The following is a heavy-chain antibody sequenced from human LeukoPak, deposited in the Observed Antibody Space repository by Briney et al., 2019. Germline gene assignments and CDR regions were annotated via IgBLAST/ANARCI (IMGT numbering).Heavy chain of an antibody. Sequence: GRSLRLSCAASGFTFSSYWMHWVRQAPGEGLVWVSRINSDGSIIRFADFVKGRFTISRDNAKNTLYLQMNSLRAEDTSVYYCARGPTYYDFYFDYWGQGTLVTVSS. J-gene: IGHJ4*02. CDR1: GFTFSSYW. V-gene: IGHV3-74*01. CDR2: INSDGSII. CDR3: ARGPTYYDFYFDY. D-gene: IGHD3-3*01.